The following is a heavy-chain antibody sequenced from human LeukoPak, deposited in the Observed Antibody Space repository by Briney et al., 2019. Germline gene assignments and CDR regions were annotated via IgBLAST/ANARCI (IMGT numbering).Heavy chain of an antibody. CDR2: INHSGST. Sequence: SETLSLTCAVYGGSFSGYYWSWIRQPPGKGLEWIGEINHSGSTNCNPSLKSRVTISVDTSKNQFSLKLSSVTAADTAVYYCARDRTYYVWGSYHLFDYWGQGTLVTVSS. CDR1: GGSFSGYY. V-gene: IGHV4-34*01. J-gene: IGHJ4*02. D-gene: IGHD3-16*02. CDR3: ARDRTYYVWGSYHLFDY.